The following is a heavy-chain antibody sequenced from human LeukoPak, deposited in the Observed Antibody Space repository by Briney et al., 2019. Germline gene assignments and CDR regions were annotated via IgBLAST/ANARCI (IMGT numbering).Heavy chain of an antibody. J-gene: IGHJ4*02. D-gene: IGHD6-19*01. CDR1: GLIVSSNY. CDR2: IYSGGST. V-gene: IGHV3-53*05. Sequence: TGGSLRLSCAASGLIVSSNYMSWVRQAPGKGLEWVSVIYSGGSTYYGESVKGRFTISRDNSKNTLYLQMNSLRAEDTGVYYCAKDLSSGSRRAYWGQGTLVTVSS. CDR3: AKDLSSGSRRAY.